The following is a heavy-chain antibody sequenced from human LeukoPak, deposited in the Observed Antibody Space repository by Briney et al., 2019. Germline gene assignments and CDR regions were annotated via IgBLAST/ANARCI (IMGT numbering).Heavy chain of an antibody. CDR3: ARGLRITIFGVANYFDH. V-gene: IGHV4-59*12. J-gene: IGHJ4*02. CDR1: GDSISTYY. Sequence: SDTLSLTCTVSGDSISTYYWSWIRQPPGKGLEWIGCICNSGGTNYNPSLKSRVTISVDTSKNQFSLKLSSVTAADTAVYYCARGLRITIFGVANYFDHWGQGTLVTVSS. D-gene: IGHD3-3*01. CDR2: ICNSGGT.